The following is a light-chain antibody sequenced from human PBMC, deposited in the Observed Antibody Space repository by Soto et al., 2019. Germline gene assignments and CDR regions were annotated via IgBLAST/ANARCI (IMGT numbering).Light chain of an antibody. CDR1: SSDVGGYSS. CDR2: DVT. V-gene: IGLV2-14*03. Sequence: QSVLTQPASVSGSPGQSITISCTGTSSDVGGYSSVSWYQQHPGRAPPLMIFDVTNRPSGVSNRFSGSKSGNTASLTISGLQAEDEADYYCSSYTNTTVVFGGGTKLTVL. CDR3: SSYTNTTVV. J-gene: IGLJ3*02.